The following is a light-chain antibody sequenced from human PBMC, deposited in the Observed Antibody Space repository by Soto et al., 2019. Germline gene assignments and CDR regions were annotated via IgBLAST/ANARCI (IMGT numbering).Light chain of an antibody. CDR1: QSISTW. V-gene: IGKV3-20*01. J-gene: IGKJ4*01. CDR2: DAS. Sequence: NQSPSTLSASVGDRVTIACRASQSISTWLAWYQQKPGQAPRLLIYDASSRATGIPDRFSGGGSGTDFTLTISRLEPEDFAVYYCQQFSSYPLTLGGGTKVDIK. CDR3: QQFSSYPLT.